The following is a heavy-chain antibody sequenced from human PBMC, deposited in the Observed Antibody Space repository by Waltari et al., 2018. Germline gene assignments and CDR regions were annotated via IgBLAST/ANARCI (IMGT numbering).Heavy chain of an antibody. Sequence: EVQLVESGGGLVKAGGSLRLSCAASGFTFSSDTMNWVRRAPGKALEWVASISSAGSYTYYADSLKGRFSISRDNTKNSVDLQMNDLRAEDTAVYFCSRKSGSGNTYFFDYWGQGTLVTVSS. J-gene: IGHJ4*02. CDR1: GFTFSSDT. CDR2: ISSAGSYT. D-gene: IGHD1-26*01. CDR3: SRKSGSGNTYFFDY. V-gene: IGHV3-21*02.